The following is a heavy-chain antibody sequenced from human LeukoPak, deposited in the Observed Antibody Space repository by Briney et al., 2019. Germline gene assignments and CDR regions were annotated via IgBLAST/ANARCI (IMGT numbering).Heavy chain of an antibody. CDR1: GYILTQLS. V-gene: IGHV1-24*01. Sequence: GASVKVSCKVSGYILTQLSMHWVRQAPGKGLEWMGAFDPEDGEIMYAQKFQGRVTMTEDTSTDTAYMQLSSLRSEDTAVYYCATGNRHSGYVRYYYYYGMDVWGHGTTVTVSS. D-gene: IGHD5-12*01. CDR3: ATGNRHSGYVRYYYYYGMDV. J-gene: IGHJ6*02. CDR2: FDPEDGEI.